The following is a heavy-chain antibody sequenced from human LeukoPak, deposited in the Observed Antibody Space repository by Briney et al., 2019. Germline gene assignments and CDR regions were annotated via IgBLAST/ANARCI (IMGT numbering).Heavy chain of an antibody. J-gene: IGHJ3*02. CDR2: INHSGST. CDR1: GVSFSGYY. CDR3: ARDRYYYDSSGYDGFYAFDI. Sequence: SETLSLTCAVYGVSFSGYYWSWIRQPPGKGLEWIGEINHSGSTNYNPSLKSRVTISVDKSKNQFSLKLSSVTAADTAVYYCARDRYYYDSSGYDGFYAFDIWGQGTMVTVSS. D-gene: IGHD3-22*01. V-gene: IGHV4-34*01.